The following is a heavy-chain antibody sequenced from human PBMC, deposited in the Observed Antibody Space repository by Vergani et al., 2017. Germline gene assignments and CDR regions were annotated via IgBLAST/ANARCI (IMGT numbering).Heavy chain of an antibody. J-gene: IGHJ6*02. D-gene: IGHD6-13*01. CDR1: VGSISSGSCY. CDR2: FHTGGGT. V-gene: IGHV4-61*02. Sequence: QVQLQESGPGLVRPSQTLSLTCTVSVGSISSGSCYWSCFPQPDGKGLEWIGHFHTGGGTSSNPSLKSRVTISVDTSKIQLSLPLSSATAADTAVYYCARAPHYSTTWPFRLLDMDVWGQGTTVTVSS. CDR3: ARAPHYSTTWPFRLLDMDV.